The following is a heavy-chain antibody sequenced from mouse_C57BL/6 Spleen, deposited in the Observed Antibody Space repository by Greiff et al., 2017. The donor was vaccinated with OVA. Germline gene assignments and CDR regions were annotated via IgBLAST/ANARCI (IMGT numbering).Heavy chain of an antibody. Sequence: VQLQQPGAELVMPGASVKLSCKASGYTFTSYWMHWVKQRPGQGLEWIGEIDPSDSYTNYNQKFKGKSTLTVDKSSSTAYMQLSSLTSEDSAVYYCARSPNYYGSSSRDYFDYWGQGTTLIVSS. CDR1: GYTFTSYW. D-gene: IGHD1-1*01. CDR3: ARSPNYYGSSSRDYFDY. J-gene: IGHJ2*01. V-gene: IGHV1-69*01. CDR2: IDPSDSYT.